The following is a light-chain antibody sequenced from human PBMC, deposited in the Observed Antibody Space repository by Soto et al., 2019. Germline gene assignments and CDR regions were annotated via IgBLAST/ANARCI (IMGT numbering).Light chain of an antibody. J-gene: IGKJ4*01. CDR2: AAS. CDR3: QQYNFWPPLT. Sequence: DIQMTQSPSSLSASEGDRVIITCRASQPISTYLNWFQQKPGKAPKLLIYAASTLQSGVPSRFSGSGSGTEFTLTISSLQSEDFAVYYCQQYNFWPPLTFGGGTKVDIK. CDR1: QPISTY. V-gene: IGKV1-39*01.